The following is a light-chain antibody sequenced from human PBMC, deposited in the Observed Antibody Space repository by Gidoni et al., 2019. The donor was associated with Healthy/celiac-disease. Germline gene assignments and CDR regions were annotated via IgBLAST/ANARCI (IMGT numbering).Light chain of an antibody. CDR1: QGISSY. Sequence: AIRMTQSPSSFAASTGDRVTITCRASQGISSYLAWYQQKPGKAPKLLIYAASTLQRGGPSRFSGSGSGTDFTLTISCLQSEDFATYYCQQYYSYLWTFXQXTKVEIK. J-gene: IGKJ1*01. V-gene: IGKV1-8*01. CDR3: QQYYSYLWT. CDR2: AAS.